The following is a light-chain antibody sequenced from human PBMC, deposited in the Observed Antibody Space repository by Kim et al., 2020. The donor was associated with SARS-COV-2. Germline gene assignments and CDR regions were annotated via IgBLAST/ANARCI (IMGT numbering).Light chain of an antibody. CDR2: CAS. V-gene: IGKV3-15*01. CDR3: QQYKNWPLT. CDR1: QSVSSN. Sequence: VSPGERVTLSCSASQSVSSNLAWYQQKPGQAPRLLIYCASTRSTGIPARYSGSGSGTEFTLTISSLQSEDFAVYYCQQYKNWPLTFGGGTKVDIK. J-gene: IGKJ4*01.